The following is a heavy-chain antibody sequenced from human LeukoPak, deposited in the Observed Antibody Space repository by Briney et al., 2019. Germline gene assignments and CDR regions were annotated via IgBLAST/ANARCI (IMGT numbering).Heavy chain of an antibody. CDR2: FDPEDGET. V-gene: IGHV1-24*01. D-gene: IGHD2-15*01. J-gene: IGHJ5*02. CDR3: AREGYCSGGSCYREGLGS. CDR1: GYTLTELS. Sequence: ASVKVSCKVSGYTLTELSMHWVRQAPGKGLEWMGGFDPEDGETIYAQKFQGRVTITADESTSTAYMELSSLRSEDTAVYYCAREGYCSGGSCYREGLGSWGQGTLVTVSS.